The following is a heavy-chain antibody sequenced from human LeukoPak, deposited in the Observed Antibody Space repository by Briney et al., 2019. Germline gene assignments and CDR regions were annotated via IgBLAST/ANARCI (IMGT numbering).Heavy chain of an antibody. CDR2: MYYSGST. Sequence: GSLRLSCAASGFTFSSYSMNWVRQPPGKGLEWIGSMYYSGSTYYNPSLKSRVTISVDTSKNQFSLKLSSVTAADTAVYYCARLEDILTGYYNRGSAAIFDYWGQGTLVTVSS. CDR1: GFTFSSYSMN. J-gene: IGHJ4*02. CDR3: ARLEDILTGYYNRGSAAIFDY. D-gene: IGHD3-9*01. V-gene: IGHV4-39*01.